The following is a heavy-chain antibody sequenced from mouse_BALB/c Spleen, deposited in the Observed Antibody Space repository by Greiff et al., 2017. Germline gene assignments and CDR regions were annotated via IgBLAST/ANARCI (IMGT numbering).Heavy chain of an antibody. Sequence: VQLQQSGAELARPGASVKLSCKASGYTFTSYWMQWVKQRPGQGLEWIGWIYPGSGNTKYNEKFKGKATLTVDTSSSTAYMQLSSLTSEDTAVYFCARADNYDAMDYWGQGTSVTVSS. CDR1: GYTFTSYW. J-gene: IGHJ4*01. D-gene: IGHD1-3*01. CDR2: IYPGSGNT. V-gene: IGHV1-84*02. CDR3: ARADNYDAMDY.